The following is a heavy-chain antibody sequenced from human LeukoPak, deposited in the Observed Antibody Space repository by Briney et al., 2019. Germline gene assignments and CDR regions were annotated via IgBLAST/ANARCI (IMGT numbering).Heavy chain of an antibody. CDR3: ARGIAVAGFDY. D-gene: IGHD6-19*01. V-gene: IGHV4-39*01. CDR1: GGSISSSSYY. CDR2: IYYTRST. J-gene: IGHJ4*02. Sequence: PSETLSLTCTVSGGSISSSSYYWGWIRQPPGKGLEWIGSIYYTRSTYYNPSLKSRVTISVDTSKNQFSLKLTSVTAADTAVYYCARGIAVAGFDYWGQGTLVTVSS.